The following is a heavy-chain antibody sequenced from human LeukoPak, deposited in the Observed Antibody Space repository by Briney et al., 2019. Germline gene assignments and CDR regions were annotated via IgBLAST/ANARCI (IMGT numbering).Heavy chain of an antibody. CDR1: GFTVSSNS. CDR2: IYSDNT. D-gene: IGHD2-15*01. Sequence: GGSLRLSCTVSGFTVSSNSMSWVRQAPGKGLEWVSFIYSDNTHYSDSVKGRFTISRDNSKNTLYLQMNSLRAEDTAVYYCARDLPGLVVVAATVSFVFDYWGQGTLVTVSS. J-gene: IGHJ4*02. V-gene: IGHV3-66*03. CDR3: ARDLPGLVVVAATVSFVFDY.